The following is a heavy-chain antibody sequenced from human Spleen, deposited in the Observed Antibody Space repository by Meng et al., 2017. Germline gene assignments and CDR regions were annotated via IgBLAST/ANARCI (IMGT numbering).Heavy chain of an antibody. CDR2: ISGSGGST. J-gene: IGHJ6*02. V-gene: IGHV3-23*01. CDR3: ATRSGSYSQPGTYYYYGMDV. D-gene: IGHD3-10*01. CDR1: GFTFSSYA. Sequence: GGSLRLSCAASGFTFSSYAMSWVRQAPGKGLEWVSAISGSGGSTYYADSVKGRFTISRDNSKSTLSLQMNSLRAEDTAVYYCATRSGSYSQPGTYYYYGMDVWGQGNMVNGAS.